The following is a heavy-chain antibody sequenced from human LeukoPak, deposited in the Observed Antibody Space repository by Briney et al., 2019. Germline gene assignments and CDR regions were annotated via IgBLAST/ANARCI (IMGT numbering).Heavy chain of an antibody. J-gene: IGHJ4*02. Sequence: ASVKVSCKTSGYTFTDYYLHWVRQAPGQGLEWVGWIHPNTGATHHAQKFQGRLTMTRDTSISTVYMELTRLRSDDTAVYYCARDMGRYSGYDYDYWGQGTLVTVSS. D-gene: IGHD5-12*01. CDR1: GYTFTDYY. CDR3: ARDMGRYSGYDYDY. V-gene: IGHV1-2*02. CDR2: IHPNTGAT.